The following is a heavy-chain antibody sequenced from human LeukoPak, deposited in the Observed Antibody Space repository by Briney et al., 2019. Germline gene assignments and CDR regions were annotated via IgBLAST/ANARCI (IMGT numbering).Heavy chain of an antibody. V-gene: IGHV4-59*01. Sequence: PSETLSLTCTVSGVSISTYYWSWIRQPPGKGLEWIGYIHYSGNTNYNPSLKSRVTISVDTSENQFSLKLSSVTAADTAVYYCARAYTSWSFDYWGQGTLVTVSS. D-gene: IGHD2-2*02. CDR2: IHYSGNT. J-gene: IGHJ4*02. CDR3: ARAYTSWSFDY. CDR1: GVSISTYY.